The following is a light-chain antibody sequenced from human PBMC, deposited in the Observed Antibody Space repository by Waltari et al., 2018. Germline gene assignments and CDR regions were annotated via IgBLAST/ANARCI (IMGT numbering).Light chain of an antibody. CDR2: KAS. J-gene: IGKJ2*02. CDR1: QSIRTS. Sequence: ISMTQSPSTLSASVGDTVTITCRTSQSIRTSLAWYQQKPGKAPKLLIHKASTLKNGVPSKFSGSGSGTEFTLTISSLQPEDFATYYCQQYYNFPCTFGQGTKL. CDR3: QQYYNFPCT. V-gene: IGKV1-5*03.